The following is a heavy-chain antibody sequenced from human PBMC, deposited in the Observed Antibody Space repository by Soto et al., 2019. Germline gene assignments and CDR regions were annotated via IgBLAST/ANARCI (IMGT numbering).Heavy chain of an antibody. CDR3: AGITMIVVGAYGRDV. Sequence: ASVKVSCKVSGYTLTELSMHWVRQAPGKGLEWMGGFEPEDGEIIYAQKFQGRVTMTEDTSTDTAYMELSSLRSEDTAVYYCAGITMIVVGAYGRDVWGQGTTFTVSS. CDR2: FEPEDGEI. D-gene: IGHD3-22*01. CDR1: GYTLTELS. J-gene: IGHJ6*02. V-gene: IGHV1-24*01.